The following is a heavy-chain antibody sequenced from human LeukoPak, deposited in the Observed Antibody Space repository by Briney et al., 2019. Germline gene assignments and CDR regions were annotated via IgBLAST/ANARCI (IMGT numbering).Heavy chain of an antibody. J-gene: IGHJ4*02. Sequence: SETLSLTCAVYGGSFSGYYWSWIRQPPGKGLEWIGEINHSGSTNYNPPLKSRVTISVDTSKNQFSLKLSSVTAADTAVYYCARAGSQYYDFWSGYYPGKIFDYWGQGTLVTVSS. CDR2: INHSGST. CDR1: GGSFSGYY. V-gene: IGHV4-34*01. D-gene: IGHD3-3*01. CDR3: ARAGSQYYDFWSGYYPGKIFDY.